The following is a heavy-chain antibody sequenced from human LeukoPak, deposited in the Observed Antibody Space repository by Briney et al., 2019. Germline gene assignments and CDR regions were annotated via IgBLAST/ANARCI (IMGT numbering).Heavy chain of an antibody. D-gene: IGHD3-10*01. CDR1: GGSISSYY. J-gene: IGHJ4*02. CDR3: ARGGDDKVHFDY. V-gene: IGHV4-59*12. CDR2: IYYSGST. Sequence: SETLSLTCTVSGGSISSYYWSWIRQPPGKGLEWIGYIYYSGSTNYNPSLKSRVTISVDTSKNQFSLKLSSVTAADTAVYYCARGGDDKVHFDYWGQGALVTVSS.